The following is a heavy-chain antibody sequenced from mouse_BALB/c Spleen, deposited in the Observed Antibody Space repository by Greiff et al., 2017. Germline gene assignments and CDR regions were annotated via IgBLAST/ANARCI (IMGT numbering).Heavy chain of an antibody. CDR2: INPSNGGT. Sequence: QVHVKQSGAELVKPGASVKLSCKASGYTFTSYYMYWVKQRPGQGLEWIGEINPSNGGTNFNEKFKSKATLTVDKSSSTAYMQLSSLTSEDSAVYYCTTYGADYWGQGTSVTVSS. V-gene: IGHV1S81*02. J-gene: IGHJ4*01. CDR1: GYTFTSYY. D-gene: IGHD1-1*02. CDR3: TTYGADY.